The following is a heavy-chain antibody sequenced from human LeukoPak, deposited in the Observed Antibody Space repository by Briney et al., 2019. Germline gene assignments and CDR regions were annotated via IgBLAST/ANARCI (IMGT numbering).Heavy chain of an antibody. J-gene: IGHJ4*02. CDR3: AKGGGPGNYPFDF. CDR2: INPRGGST. CDR1: GYTFTTDY. V-gene: IGHV1-46*01. D-gene: IGHD1-7*01. Sequence: ASVKASCKASGYTFTTDYMHWARHAPGQGLEWGGIINPRGGSTTYAQKFQGRVTMTTDASTSTVYMEQTSVNTANPAVYYCAKGGGPGNYPFDFWGQGTLVTVSS.